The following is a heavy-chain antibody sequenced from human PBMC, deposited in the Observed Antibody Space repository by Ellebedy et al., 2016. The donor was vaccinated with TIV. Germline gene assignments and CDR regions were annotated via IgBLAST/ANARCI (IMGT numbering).Heavy chain of an antibody. D-gene: IGHD2-8*02. V-gene: IGHV4-59*02. CDR1: GFTVSSNY. CDR3: ARHQVPMVRYYGLDV. Sequence: GSLRLSCAASGFTVSSNYMSWIRQPPGKGLEWIGHIYNNEITNYNPSHESRVSMSMDTAKNQLSLRLDSVTAADTAVYYCARHQVPMVRYYGLDVWGQGITVTVSS. J-gene: IGHJ6*02. CDR2: IYNNEIT.